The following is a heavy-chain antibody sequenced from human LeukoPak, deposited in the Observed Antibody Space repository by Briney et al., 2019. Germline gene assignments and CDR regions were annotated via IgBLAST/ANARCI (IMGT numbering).Heavy chain of an antibody. CDR3: ARGGHYYGSGSYYKSLDY. V-gene: IGHV4-30-2*01. Sequence: SETLSLTCTVSGGSISSGGYYWSWIRQPPGKGLEWIGYIYHSGSTYYNPSLKSRVTISVDRSKNQFSLKLSSVTAADTAVYYCARGGHYYGSGSYYKSLDYWGQGTLVTVSS. J-gene: IGHJ4*02. CDR2: IYHSGST. D-gene: IGHD3-10*01. CDR1: GGSISSGGYY.